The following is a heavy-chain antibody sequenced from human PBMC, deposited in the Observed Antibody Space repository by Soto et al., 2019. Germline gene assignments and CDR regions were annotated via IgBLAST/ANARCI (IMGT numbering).Heavy chain of an antibody. CDR2: ISTTSSFI. CDR1: GFTFSSYS. D-gene: IGHD4-17*01. Sequence: EVQLVESGGGLVKPGGSLRLSCAASGFTFSSYSMNWVRQAPGKGLERVSSISTTSSFIYSADSVKGRFTISRDNVKNSLYLQMNSLRAADTAVYYCAREGSRYVDSVSNFFDYWGQGTLVTVSS. CDR3: AREGSRYVDSVSNFFDY. V-gene: IGHV3-21*02. J-gene: IGHJ4*02.